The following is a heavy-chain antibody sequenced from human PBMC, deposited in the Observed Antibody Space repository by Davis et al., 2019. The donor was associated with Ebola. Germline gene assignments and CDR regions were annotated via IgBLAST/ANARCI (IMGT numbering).Heavy chain of an antibody. D-gene: IGHD6-13*01. CDR1: GFTFNSHA. V-gene: IGHV4-34*08. CDR3: AASEQQLLPDY. Sequence: MPGGSLRLSCAGSGFTFNSHAMTWVRQAPGKGLEWIGEINHSGSTNYNPSLKSRVTISVDTSKNQFSLKLSSVTAADTAVYYCAASEQQLLPDYWGQGTLVTVSS. CDR2: INHSGST. J-gene: IGHJ4*02.